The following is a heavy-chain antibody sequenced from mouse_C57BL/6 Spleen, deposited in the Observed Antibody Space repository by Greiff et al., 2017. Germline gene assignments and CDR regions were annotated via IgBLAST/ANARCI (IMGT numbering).Heavy chain of an antibody. CDR2: IWSGGST. Sequence: VKLMESGPGLVQPSQSLSITCTVSGFSLTSYGVHWVRQSPGKGLEWLGVIWSGGSTDYNAAFISRLSIRKDNSKSQVYFKMNSLQADDTAIYYCAREYGYATPGYGYWGQGTLVTVSA. V-gene: IGHV2-2*01. CDR1: GFSLTSYG. D-gene: IGHD2-2*01. CDR3: AREYGYATPGYGY. J-gene: IGHJ3*01.